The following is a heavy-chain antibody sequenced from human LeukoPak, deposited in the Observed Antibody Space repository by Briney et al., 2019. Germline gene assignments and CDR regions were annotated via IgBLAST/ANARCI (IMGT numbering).Heavy chain of an antibody. V-gene: IGHV3-66*01. CDR2: IYSGGST. CDR1: GFTVSSNY. J-gene: IGHJ4*02. Sequence: GGSLRLSCAASGFTVSSNYMSWVRQAPGKGLEWVSVIYSGGSTYYADSVKGRFTISRDNSKNTLYLQMNSLRAEDTAVYYCARDEAIYGSGSYYGDWGQGTLVTVSS. D-gene: IGHD3-10*01. CDR3: ARDEAIYGSGSYYGD.